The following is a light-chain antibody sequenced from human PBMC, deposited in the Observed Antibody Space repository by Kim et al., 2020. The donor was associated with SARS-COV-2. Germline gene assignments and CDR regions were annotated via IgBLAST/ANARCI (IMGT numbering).Light chain of an antibody. CDR1: QSVSSC. CDR3: QQGSDWPLT. CDR2: AAS. J-gene: IGKJ4*01. Sequence: EIVLTQSPATLSLSPGERATLSCRASQSVSSCLAWYQQKPGQAPRLLIYAASNRATGIPARLSGSGSGTDFTLNISSLEPEDFAVYYCQQGSDWPLTFGGGTKVDIK. V-gene: IGKV3-11*01.